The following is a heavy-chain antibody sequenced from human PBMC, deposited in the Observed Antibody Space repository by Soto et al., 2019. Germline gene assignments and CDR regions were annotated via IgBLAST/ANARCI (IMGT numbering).Heavy chain of an antibody. V-gene: IGHV3-30*18. CDR3: AKPYDSSGFGY. Sequence: QVQLVESGGGVVQPGRSLRLSCAASGFTFSSYGMHWVRQAPGKGLEWVAVISYDGSNKYYADSVKGRFTISRDNSKNTLYLQMNSLRAEDTAVYYCAKPYDSSGFGYWGQGTLFTVSS. CDR1: GFTFSSYG. CDR2: ISYDGSNK. D-gene: IGHD3-22*01. J-gene: IGHJ4*02.